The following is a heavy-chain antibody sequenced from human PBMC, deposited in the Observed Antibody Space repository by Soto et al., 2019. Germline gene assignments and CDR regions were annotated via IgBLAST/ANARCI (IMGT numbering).Heavy chain of an antibody. J-gene: IGHJ6*02. Sequence: PGESLKISCKGSGYSFSTFWIGWVRQMPGEGLEWMGIIYPGDSDTRYRPSFQGQVTISADKSINTAFLQWSSLKVSDTATYYCARSGRNGYYAMDVWGQGTTVTVSS. CDR1: GYSFSTFW. V-gene: IGHV5-51*01. CDR3: ARSGRNGYYAMDV. CDR2: IYPGDSDT. D-gene: IGHD1-26*01.